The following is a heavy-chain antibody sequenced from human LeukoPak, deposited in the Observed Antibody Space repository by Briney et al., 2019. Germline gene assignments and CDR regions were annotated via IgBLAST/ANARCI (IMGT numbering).Heavy chain of an antibody. CDR3: ARDSTRWFSPSDH. CDR1: GFTFGSYS. Sequence: GGSLRLSCAASGFTFGSYSMNWVRQTPGKGLEWVSSISSSSSYIYYADSVKGRFTVSRDNAKDSLYLQLNTLRADDTAVYYCARDSTRWFSPSDHWGQGMLVTVSS. J-gene: IGHJ4*02. CDR2: ISSSSSYI. D-gene: IGHD6-13*01. V-gene: IGHV3-21*01.